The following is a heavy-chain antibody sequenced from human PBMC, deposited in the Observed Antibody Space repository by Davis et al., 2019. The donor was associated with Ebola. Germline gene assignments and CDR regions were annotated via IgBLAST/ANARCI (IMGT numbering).Heavy chain of an antibody. CDR3: ARGGTRRYYGMDV. Sequence: PSETLSLTCTVSGGSISSYYWGWIRQPPGKGLEWIGEINHSGSTNYNPSLKSRVTISVDTSKNQFSLKLSSVTAADTAVYYCARGGTRRYYGMDVWGQGTTVTVSS. V-gene: IGHV4-34*01. CDR1: GGSISSYY. D-gene: IGHD2-2*01. J-gene: IGHJ6*02. CDR2: INHSGST.